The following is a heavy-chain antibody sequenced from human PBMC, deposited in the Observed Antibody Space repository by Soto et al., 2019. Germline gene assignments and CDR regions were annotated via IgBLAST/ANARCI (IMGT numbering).Heavy chain of an antibody. CDR3: ARIVVVPSPPPNTYYFDY. J-gene: IGHJ4*02. CDR2: ISSSSSYI. D-gene: IGHD2-2*01. V-gene: IGHV3-21*01. Sequence: PGGSLRLSCAASGFTFSSYSMNWVRQAPGKGLEWVSSISSSSSYIYYADSVKGRFTISRDNAKNSLYLQMNSLRAEDTAVYYCARIVVVPSPPPNTYYFDYWGQGTLVTVSS. CDR1: GFTFSSYS.